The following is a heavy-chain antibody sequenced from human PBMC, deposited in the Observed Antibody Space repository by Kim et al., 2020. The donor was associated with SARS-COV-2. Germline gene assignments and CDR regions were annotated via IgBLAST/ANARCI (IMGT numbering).Heavy chain of an antibody. Sequence: SETLSLTCAVYGGSFSGYYWSWIRQPPGKGLEWIGEINHSGSTNYNPSLKSRVTISVDTSKNQFSLKLSSVTAADTAVYYCARVHNLSYFDWLLASPTDYYYYYMDVWGKGTTVTVSS. D-gene: IGHD3-9*01. CDR3: ARVHNLSYFDWLLASPTDYYYYYMDV. CDR2: INHSGST. V-gene: IGHV4-34*01. J-gene: IGHJ6*03. CDR1: GGSFSGYY.